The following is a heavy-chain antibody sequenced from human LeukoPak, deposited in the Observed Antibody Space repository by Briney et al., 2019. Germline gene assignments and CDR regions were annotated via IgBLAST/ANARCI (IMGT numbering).Heavy chain of an antibody. D-gene: IGHD4-17*01. V-gene: IGHV4-34*01. Sequence: SETLSLTCAVSGGSFSGHYWNWIRQPPGKGLEWIGEINHGGSTNYNPSLKSRVTISVDTSQNQFSLRLSSVTAADTAVYYCAREREGPYGYLDYWGQGTLVTVSS. CDR2: INHGGST. CDR1: GGSFSGHY. CDR3: AREREGPYGYLDY. J-gene: IGHJ4*02.